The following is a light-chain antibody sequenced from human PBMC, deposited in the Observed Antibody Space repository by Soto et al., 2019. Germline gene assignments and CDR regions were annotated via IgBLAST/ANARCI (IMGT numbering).Light chain of an antibody. V-gene: IGLV2-23*03. Sequence: QSVLTQPASVSGSPGQSITISCTGTSSDVGSYNLVSWYQQHPGKAPKLMIYEGSKRPSGVSNRFSGSKSGNTASLTISGPQAEDEADYYCCSYAGSNAIHVVFGGGTKVTVL. CDR1: SSDVGSYNL. CDR3: CSYAGSNAIHVV. J-gene: IGLJ2*01. CDR2: EGS.